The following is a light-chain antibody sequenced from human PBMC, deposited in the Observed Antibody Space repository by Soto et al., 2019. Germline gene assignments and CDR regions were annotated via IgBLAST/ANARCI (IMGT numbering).Light chain of an antibody. CDR1: QSVSSY. CDR3: QQANSFPLT. J-gene: IGKJ3*01. CDR2: DAS. Sequence: EIVLTQSPATLSLSPGERATLSCRASQSVSSYLAWYQQKPGQAPRLLVYDASTRATGIPARFSGSGSGTDFTLSISSLEPEDFGTYYCQQANSFPLTFGPGTKVDMK. V-gene: IGKV3-11*01.